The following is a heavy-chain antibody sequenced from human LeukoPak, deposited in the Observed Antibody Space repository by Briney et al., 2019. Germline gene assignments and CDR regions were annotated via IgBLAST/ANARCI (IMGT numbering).Heavy chain of an antibody. V-gene: IGHV1-2*02. CDR3: ARSITGTTTWWYYYGMDV. Sequence: ASVKVSCKASGHTFTGYYMHWVRQAPGQGLEWMGWINPNSGGTNYAQKFQGRVTMTRDTSISTAYMELSRLRSDDTAVYYCARSITGTTTWWYYYGMDVWGQGTTVTVSS. CDR2: INPNSGGT. D-gene: IGHD1-20*01. J-gene: IGHJ6*02. CDR1: GHTFTGYY.